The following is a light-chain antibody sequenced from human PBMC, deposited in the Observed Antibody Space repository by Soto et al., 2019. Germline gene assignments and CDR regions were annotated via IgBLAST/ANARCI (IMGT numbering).Light chain of an antibody. CDR1: QSVSSSY. CDR2: DAS. CDR3: QQRFNWPRT. V-gene: IGKV3D-20*02. Sequence: EMVMTQSPGTLSLSPGERATLSCRASQSVSSSYLAWYQQKPGQAPRLLIYDASKRITGIPARFSGSGSGTDFTLTISSLEPEDFAVYYCQQRFNWPRTFGQGTKVDIK. J-gene: IGKJ1*01.